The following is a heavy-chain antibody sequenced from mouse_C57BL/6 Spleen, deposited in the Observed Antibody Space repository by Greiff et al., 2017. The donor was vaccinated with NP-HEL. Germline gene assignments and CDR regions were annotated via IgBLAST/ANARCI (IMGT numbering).Heavy chain of an antibody. J-gene: IGHJ4*01. CDR3: ARRGYEGAMDY. CDR1: GYAFSSSW. D-gene: IGHD2-2*01. V-gene: IGHV1-82*01. Sequence: QVQLQQSGPELVKPGASVKISCKASGYAFSSSWMNWVKQRPGKGLEWIGRIYPGDGDTNYNGKFKGKATLTADKSSSTAYMQLSSLTSEDSAVYFCARRGYEGAMDYWGQGTSVTVSS. CDR2: IYPGDGDT.